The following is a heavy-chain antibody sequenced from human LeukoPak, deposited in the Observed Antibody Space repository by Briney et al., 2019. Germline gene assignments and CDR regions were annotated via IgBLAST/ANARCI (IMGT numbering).Heavy chain of an antibody. Sequence: GGSLRLSCAAAGFTFSSYGMGWVRQAPGKGLEWVSGISGSGINTYYADSVKGRFTVSRDKSKNTLYLQMNSLRAEDTAVYYCAKGRSSTWYSALDIWGQGTMVTVSS. V-gene: IGHV3-23*01. CDR3: AKGRSSTWYSALDI. CDR1: GFTFSSYG. CDR2: ISGSGINT. J-gene: IGHJ3*02. D-gene: IGHD6-13*01.